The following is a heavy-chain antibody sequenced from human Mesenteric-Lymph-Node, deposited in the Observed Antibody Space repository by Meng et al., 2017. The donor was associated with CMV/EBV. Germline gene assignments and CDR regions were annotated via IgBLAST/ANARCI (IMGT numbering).Heavy chain of an antibody. CDR3: ARGSSYDILTGYFDY. Sequence: QVQLTQWCAGLLKPSEALSVTVAVYGGSFSGYYWNWIRQSPEKGLEWIGEINHSGSTTYNPSFTSRIIISVDTSTNQISLNMSSVTAADTAVYYCARGSSYDILTGYFDYWGQGALVTVSS. J-gene: IGHJ4*02. V-gene: IGHV4-34*01. CDR1: GGSFSGYY. CDR2: INHSGST. D-gene: IGHD3-9*01.